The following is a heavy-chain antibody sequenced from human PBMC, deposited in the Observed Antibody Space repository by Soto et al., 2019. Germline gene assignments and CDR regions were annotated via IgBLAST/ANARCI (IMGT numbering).Heavy chain of an antibody. CDR2: ISSATTTI. CDR1: GVTFSSYS. D-gene: IGHD6-13*01. V-gene: IGHV3-48*01. J-gene: IGHJ4*02. CDR3: ARGIAAAGPKLDY. Sequence: EVQLVESGGGLVQPGGSLRLSCAASGVTFSSYSMNWVRQAPGKGLEWVSYISSATTTIYYADSVKGRFTISRDNAKNSLYLQMNSLRADDTAVYYCARGIAAAGPKLDYWGQGTLVTVSS.